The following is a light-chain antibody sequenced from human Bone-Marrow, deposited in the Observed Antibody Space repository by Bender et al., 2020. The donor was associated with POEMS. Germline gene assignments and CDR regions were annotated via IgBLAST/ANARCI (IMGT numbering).Light chain of an antibody. Sequence: QSALTQPRSVSGSPGQSVTISCTGSSSDVGGYNYVSWYQQHPGKAPKVVIYDVNKRPSGVPDRFSGSKSGNTASLTISGLQAEDEADYYCCSYAGTNSLYVFGSGTKVTVL. CDR2: DVN. J-gene: IGLJ1*01. V-gene: IGLV2-11*01. CDR3: CSYAGTNSLYV. CDR1: SSDVGGYNY.